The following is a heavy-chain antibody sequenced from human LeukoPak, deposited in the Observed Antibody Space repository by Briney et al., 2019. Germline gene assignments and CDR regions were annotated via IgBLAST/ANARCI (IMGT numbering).Heavy chain of an antibody. CDR3: AKGCLARIDSSNYYYYGMDV. CDR1: GFTFDDYA. Sequence: GRSLRLSCAASGFTFDDYAMHWARQAPGKGLEWVSGISWNSGSIGYADSVKGRFTISRDNAKNSLYLQMNSLRAEDTALYYCAKGCLARIDSSNYYYYGMDVWGQGTTVTVSS. J-gene: IGHJ6*02. V-gene: IGHV3-9*01. CDR2: ISWNSGSI. D-gene: IGHD3-9*01.